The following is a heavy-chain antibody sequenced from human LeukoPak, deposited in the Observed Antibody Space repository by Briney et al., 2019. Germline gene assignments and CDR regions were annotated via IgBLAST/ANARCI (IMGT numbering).Heavy chain of an antibody. CDR1: GFTVSSYW. Sequence: GGSLRLSCGVSGFTVSSYWMSWVRQAPGKGLEWVATIKQDGSEKYYMDSVKGRFTIARDNAKNTLYLQMNSLRGEDTAVYYCTRERGLIAPSGVDLWGQGTLVTVSS. CDR3: TRERGLIAPSGVDL. V-gene: IGHV3-7*01. J-gene: IGHJ5*02. D-gene: IGHD6-13*01. CDR2: IKQDGSEK.